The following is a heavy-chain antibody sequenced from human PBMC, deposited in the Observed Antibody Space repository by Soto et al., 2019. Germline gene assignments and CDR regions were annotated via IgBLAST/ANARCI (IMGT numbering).Heavy chain of an antibody. J-gene: IGHJ3*02. Sequence: SCTASGFTFSSYAMIWVRQAPGKGLEWVSAISGGSNTYYADSVKGRFTISRDNSKNTLNLQMSSLRAEDTALYYCAKSSGWYDAYDIWGQGTMVTVSS. D-gene: IGHD6-19*01. V-gene: IGHV3-23*01. CDR1: GFTFSSYA. CDR3: AKSSGWYDAYDI. CDR2: ISGGSNT.